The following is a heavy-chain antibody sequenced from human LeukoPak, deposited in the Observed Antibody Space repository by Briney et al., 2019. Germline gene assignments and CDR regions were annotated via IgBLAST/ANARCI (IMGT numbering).Heavy chain of an antibody. CDR3: ATRHPDGAFDI. J-gene: IGHJ3*02. Sequence: SETLSLTCTVSGGSISSSSYYWGWIRQPPGKGLEWIGSIYYSGSTYHNPSLKSRVTISVDTSKNQFSLKLSSVTAADTAVYYCATRHPDGAFDIWGQGTMVTVSS. V-gene: IGHV4-39*01. CDR1: GGSISSSSYY. CDR2: IYYSGST.